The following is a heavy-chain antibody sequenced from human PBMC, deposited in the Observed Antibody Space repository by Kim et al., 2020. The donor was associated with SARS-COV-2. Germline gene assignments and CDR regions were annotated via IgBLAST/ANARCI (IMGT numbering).Heavy chain of an antibody. D-gene: IGHD1-26*01. Sequence: SETLSLTCTVSGGSISSYYWSWIRQPPGKGLEWIGYIYYSGSTNYNPSLKSRVTISVDTSKNQFSLKLSSVTAADTAVYYCARDRPRELRGYYYYGMDVWGQGTTVTVSS. CDR3: ARDRPRELRGYYYYGMDV. CDR1: GGSISSYY. J-gene: IGHJ6*02. V-gene: IGHV4-59*13. CDR2: IYYSGST.